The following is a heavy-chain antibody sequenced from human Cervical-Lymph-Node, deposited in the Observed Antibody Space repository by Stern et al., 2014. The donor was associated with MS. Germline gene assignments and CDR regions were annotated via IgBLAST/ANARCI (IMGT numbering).Heavy chain of an antibody. V-gene: IGHV1-46*01. D-gene: IGHD3-9*01. CDR1: GYTFTSYY. CDR3: ARAGYDILTGYYRNWFDP. Sequence: QLVQSGAEVKKPGASVKVSCKASGYTFTSYYMHWVRQAPGQGLEWMGIINPRGGSTSYAQKFQGRVTMTRDTSTSTVYMELSSLRSEDTAVYYCARAGYDILTGYYRNWFDPWGQGTLVTVSS. CDR2: INPRGGST. J-gene: IGHJ5*02.